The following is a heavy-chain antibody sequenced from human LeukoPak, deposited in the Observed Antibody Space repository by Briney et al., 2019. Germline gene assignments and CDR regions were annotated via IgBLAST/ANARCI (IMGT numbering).Heavy chain of an antibody. J-gene: IGHJ4*02. CDR1: GFTFSSYW. Sequence: GGSLRLSCAASGFTFSSYWMSWVRQAPGKGLEWVANIKKDGSEKYYVDSVKGRFTISRDNAKNSLYLQMNSLRAEDTAVYYCAKDGGGAYGDAEIDYWGQGTLVTVSS. CDR2: IKKDGSEK. D-gene: IGHD4-17*01. V-gene: IGHV3-7*03. CDR3: AKDGGGAYGDAEIDY.